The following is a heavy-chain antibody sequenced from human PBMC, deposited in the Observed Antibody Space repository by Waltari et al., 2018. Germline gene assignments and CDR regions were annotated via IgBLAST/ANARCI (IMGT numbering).Heavy chain of an antibody. D-gene: IGHD5-12*01. CDR3: ARGQWIVRRFDT. Sequence: QVQLHQWGAGLLKPSETLSLTGATYVESLSGYYWSWIRQPPGKGLEWMGEMNQMGKTNYSPSLKSRVTIAVDTSKNQFSLNLTSVTAADTVVYYCARGQWIVRRFDTWGQGTLVAVSS. V-gene: IGHV4-34*01. CDR2: MNQMGKT. CDR1: VESLSGYY. J-gene: IGHJ5*02.